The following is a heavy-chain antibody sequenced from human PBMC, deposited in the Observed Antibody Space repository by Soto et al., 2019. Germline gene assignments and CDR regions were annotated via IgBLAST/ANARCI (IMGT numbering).Heavy chain of an antibody. CDR2: IYYSGST. V-gene: IGHV4-59*08. D-gene: IGHD2-2*01. Sequence: QVQLQESGPGLVKPSETLSLTCTVSGGSISSYYWSWLRQPPGKGLEWIGYIYYSGSTNYNPSLKSRVTISVDPSKNQFSLKLSSVTAADTAVYYWASYCSSTSCHFDYWGQGTLVTVSS. J-gene: IGHJ4*02. CDR3: ASYCSSTSCHFDY. CDR1: GGSISSYY.